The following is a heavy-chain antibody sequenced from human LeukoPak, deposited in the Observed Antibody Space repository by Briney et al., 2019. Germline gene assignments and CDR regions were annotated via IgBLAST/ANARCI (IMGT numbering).Heavy chain of an antibody. J-gene: IGHJ4*02. Sequence: ASVKVSCKVSGYTFSIYSIAWVRQAPGQGLEWMGWISAYNGNTNYAQKFQGRVTMATDTSTSTAYMELRSLRSDDTAVYYCARAGYSYGYLGYFDYWGQGTLVTVSS. CDR1: GYTFSIYS. CDR3: ARAGYSYGYLGYFDY. D-gene: IGHD5-18*01. V-gene: IGHV1-18*01. CDR2: ISAYNGNT.